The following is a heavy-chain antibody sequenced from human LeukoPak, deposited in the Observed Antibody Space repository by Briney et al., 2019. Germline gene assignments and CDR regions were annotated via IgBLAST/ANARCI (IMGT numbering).Heavy chain of an antibody. CDR1: GFSLKTYN. CDR2: MTSSSYI. D-gene: IGHD6-19*01. J-gene: IGHJ4*02. V-gene: IGHV3-21*01. Sequence: PGGSLRLSCAASGFSLKTYNMNWVRQAPGKGLEWVSSMTSSSYIYYADSVKGRFTISRDNAKNSLYLQMNSLRAEDTAVYYCARDGYSSGWYDSNFDYWGQGTLVTVSS. CDR3: ARDGYSSGWYDSNFDY.